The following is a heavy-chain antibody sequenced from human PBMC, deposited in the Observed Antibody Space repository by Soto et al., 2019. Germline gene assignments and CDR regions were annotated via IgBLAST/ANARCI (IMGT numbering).Heavy chain of an antibody. V-gene: IGHV4-34*01. CDR2: INHSGST. CDR3: ARTGLRFGELGDWFDH. J-gene: IGHJ5*02. D-gene: IGHD3-10*01. CDR1: GGSFSGYY. Sequence: SETLSHTCAVYGGSFSGYYWSWIRQPPGKGLEWIGEINHSGSTNYNPSLKSRVTISVDTSKNQFSLKLSSVTAADTAVYYCARTGLRFGELGDWFDHWGQGTLVTVSS.